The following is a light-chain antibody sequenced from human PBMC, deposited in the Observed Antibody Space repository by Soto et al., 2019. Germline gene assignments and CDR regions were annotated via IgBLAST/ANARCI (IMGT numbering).Light chain of an antibody. J-gene: IGKJ1*01. V-gene: IGKV3-20*01. CDR3: QQYGSSQWT. Sequence: EIVLTQSPGTLSLYPGERATLSCRASQSVSSSYLAWYQQKPGQAPRLLIYGASSRATGIPDRFSGSGSGTDFTLTISRLEPEDFAVYYCQQYGSSQWTFGQGTKVEFK. CDR2: GAS. CDR1: QSVSSSY.